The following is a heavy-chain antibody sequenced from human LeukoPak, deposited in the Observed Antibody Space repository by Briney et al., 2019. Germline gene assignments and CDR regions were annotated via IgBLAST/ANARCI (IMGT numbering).Heavy chain of an antibody. CDR1: GFTFSSYN. J-gene: IGHJ4*02. D-gene: IGHD3-16*01. V-gene: IGHV3-48*04. Sequence: GGSLRLSCAASGFTFSSYNMNWVRQAPGKGLEWISYITSSSSAIYYADSVKGRFTISRDNAKNSLYLQMNSLRAEDTAVYYCARKGAVSGLGYWGQGTLVTVSS. CDR2: ITSSSSAI. CDR3: ARKGAVSGLGY.